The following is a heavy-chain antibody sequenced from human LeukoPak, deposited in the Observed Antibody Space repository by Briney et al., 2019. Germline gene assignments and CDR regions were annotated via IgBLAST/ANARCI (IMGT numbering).Heavy chain of an antibody. J-gene: IGHJ4*02. D-gene: IGHD6-13*01. V-gene: IGHV3-49*03. CDR2: IRSKAYGGTT. CDR1: GFTFGDYA. CDR3: TSRPGYSSSWYSY. Sequence: GGSLRLPCTASGFTFGDYAMSWFRQAPGKGLEWVGFIRSKAYGGTTEYAASVKGRLTISRDDSKSIAYLQMNSLKTEDTAVYYCTSRPGYSSSWYSYWGQGTLVTVSS.